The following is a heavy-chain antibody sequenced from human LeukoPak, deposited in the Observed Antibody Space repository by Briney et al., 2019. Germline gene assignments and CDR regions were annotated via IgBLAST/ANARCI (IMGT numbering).Heavy chain of an antibody. V-gene: IGHV3-23*01. CDR2: ISGSADAT. CDR3: AKDREDSGSLYAC. CDR1: GFTFSSYA. J-gene: IGHJ4*02. Sequence: GGSLRLSCAASGFTFSSYAMSWVRQAPGKGLEWVSTISGSADATYYADSVKGRFTISRDNSKNTLYLQMNSLRAEDTAVFYCAKDREDSGSLYACWGQGTLVTVSS. D-gene: IGHD1-26*01.